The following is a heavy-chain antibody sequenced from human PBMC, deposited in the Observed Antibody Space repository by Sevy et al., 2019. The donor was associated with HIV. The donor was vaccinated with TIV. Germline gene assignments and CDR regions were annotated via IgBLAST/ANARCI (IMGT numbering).Heavy chain of an antibody. V-gene: IGHV3-23*01. CDR3: AKNRMGATLDAFDI. CDR1: GFTFSSYA. D-gene: IGHD1-26*01. Sequence: GGSLRLSCAASGFTFSSYAMSWVRQAPGKGLECVSVISGGSISTYYADSVKGRFTISRDNSKNTLYLQMNSLRAEDTAVYYCAKNRMGATLDAFDIWGQGTMVTVSS. CDR2: ISGGSIST. J-gene: IGHJ3*02.